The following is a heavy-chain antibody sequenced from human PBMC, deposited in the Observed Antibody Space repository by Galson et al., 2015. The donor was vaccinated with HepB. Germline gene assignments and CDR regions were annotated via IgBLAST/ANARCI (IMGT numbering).Heavy chain of an antibody. CDR3: VKDESRYRGDFDN. J-gene: IGHJ4*02. CDR2: ISYDGSIK. V-gene: IGHV3-30*18. D-gene: IGHD5-12*01. Sequence: ASGKGLEWVAGISYDGSIKYYRDSVKGRFSISRDNSKNTLYLQMNSLRPEDTAVYFCVKDESRYRGDFDNWGQGTLVTVSS.